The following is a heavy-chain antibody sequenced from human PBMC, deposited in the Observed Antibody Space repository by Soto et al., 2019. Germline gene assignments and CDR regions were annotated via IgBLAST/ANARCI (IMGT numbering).Heavy chain of an antibody. CDR2: IVVGSGNT. CDR1: GFTFTSSA. D-gene: IGHD3-3*01. Sequence: GASVKVSCKASGFTFTSSAVQWERQARGQRLEWIGWIVVGSGNTNYAQKFQERVTITRDMSTSTAYMELSSLRSEDTAVYYCAAAPYYDFWSGSYGMDVWGQGTTVTVSS. J-gene: IGHJ6*02. V-gene: IGHV1-58*01. CDR3: AAAPYYDFWSGSYGMDV.